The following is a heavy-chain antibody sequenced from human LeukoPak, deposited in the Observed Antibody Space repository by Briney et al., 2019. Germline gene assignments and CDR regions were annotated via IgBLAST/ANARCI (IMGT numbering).Heavy chain of an antibody. CDR1: GYTFTGYY. CDR2: INPNSGGT. Sequence: ASVKVSCKASGYTFTGYYMHWVRQAPGQGLEWMGRINPNSGGTNYAQKFQGRVTMTRDTSISTAYMELSRLRSDDTAVYYCARGSSYYYDSSGYYNLDYWGQGTLVTVSS. J-gene: IGHJ4*02. D-gene: IGHD3-22*01. CDR3: ARGSSYYYDSSGYYNLDY. V-gene: IGHV1-2*06.